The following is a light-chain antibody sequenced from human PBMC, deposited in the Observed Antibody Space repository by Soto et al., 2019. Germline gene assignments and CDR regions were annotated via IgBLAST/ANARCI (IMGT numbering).Light chain of an antibody. J-gene: IGLJ2*01. CDR1: NSNIGSNS. V-gene: IGLV1-44*01. CDR2: SNN. Sequence: QSVLTQPPSASGTPGQRVTISCSGSNSNIGSNSVNWYQHLPGTAPKLLIYSNNQRPSGVPDRFSGSKSGTSASLAISGLQSEDEADYYCAAWDDSLNAVVFGGGTQLTVL. CDR3: AAWDDSLNAVV.